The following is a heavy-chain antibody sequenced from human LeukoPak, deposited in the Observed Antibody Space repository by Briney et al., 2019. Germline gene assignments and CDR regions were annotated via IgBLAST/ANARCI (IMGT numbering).Heavy chain of an antibody. CDR2: ISESGDGT. CDR3: AKDIAQGYTFGSIEQDY. J-gene: IGHJ4*02. Sequence: GGSLRLSCAASGVAFSNYAMSWVRQAPGKGLEWVAVISESGDGTYYAGSMKGRFTISRDNAKNMLYLQTNSLRAEDTARYYCAKDIAQGYTFGSIEQDYWGQGTLVTVSS. CDR1: GVAFSNYA. D-gene: IGHD5-18*01. V-gene: IGHV3-23*01.